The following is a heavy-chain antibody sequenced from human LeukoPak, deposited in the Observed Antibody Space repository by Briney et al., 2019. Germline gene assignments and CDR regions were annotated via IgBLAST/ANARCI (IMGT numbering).Heavy chain of an antibody. CDR2: ISSSSSYI. D-gene: IGHD3-10*01. CDR3: ARNMVRGYEDAFDI. V-gene: IGHV3-21*01. Sequence: GGSLRLSCAASGFTFSSYSMVWVRQAPGKELKGVSSISSSSSYIYYADSVKGRFTISRDNAKNSQYLQMNSLRAEDTAVYYCARNMVRGYEDAFDIWGQGTMVTVSS. J-gene: IGHJ3*02. CDR1: GFTFSSYS.